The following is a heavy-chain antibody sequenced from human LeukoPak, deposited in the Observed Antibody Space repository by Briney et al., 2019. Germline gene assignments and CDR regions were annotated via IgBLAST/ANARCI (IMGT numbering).Heavy chain of an antibody. V-gene: IGHV4-30-2*01. D-gene: IGHD1-1*01. CDR2: IYHSGST. Sequence: PSETLSLTCAVSGGSISSGGYSWSWIRQPPGKSLEWIGYIYHSGSTYYNPSLKSRVTISVDRSKNQFSLKLSSVTAADTAVYYCASLGFSLEDYFDYWGQGTLVTVSS. J-gene: IGHJ4*02. CDR3: ASLGFSLEDYFDY. CDR1: GGSISSGGYS.